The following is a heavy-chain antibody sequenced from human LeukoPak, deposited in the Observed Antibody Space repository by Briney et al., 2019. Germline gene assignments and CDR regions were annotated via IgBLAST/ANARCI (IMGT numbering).Heavy chain of an antibody. J-gene: IGHJ4*02. CDR3: ASGSETWGLLPKFYFDH. CDR1: GDSFSSYY. CDR2: IYYSGST. V-gene: IGHV4-59*01. Sequence: PSETLSLTCTVPGDSFSSYYWSWIRQPPGKRLEGIGYIYYSGSTDYNPSLKSRVTISIDTSKNQFSLKLSSVTAADTAIYYCASGSETWGLLPKFYFDHWGQGTLVTVSS. D-gene: IGHD1-26*01.